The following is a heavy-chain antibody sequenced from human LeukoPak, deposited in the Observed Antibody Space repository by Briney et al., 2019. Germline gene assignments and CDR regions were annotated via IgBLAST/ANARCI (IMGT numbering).Heavy chain of an antibody. CDR1: GYTFTGYY. J-gene: IGHJ4*02. V-gene: IGHV1-2*02. Sequence: ASVKVSCKASGYTFTGYYMHWVRQAPRQGLEWMGWINPNSGGTNYAQKFQGRVTMTRDTSISAAYMELSRLRSDDTAVYYCARAYYDILTGYYTVPDYWGQGTLVTVSS. CDR2: INPNSGGT. D-gene: IGHD3-9*01. CDR3: ARAYYDILTGYYTVPDY.